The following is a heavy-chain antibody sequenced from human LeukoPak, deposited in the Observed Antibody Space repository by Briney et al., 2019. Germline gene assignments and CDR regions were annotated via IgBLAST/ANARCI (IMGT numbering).Heavy chain of an antibody. CDR1: GGSISSGGYY. V-gene: IGHV4-30-2*01. CDR2: IYHSGST. J-gene: IGHJ4*02. D-gene: IGHD3-3*01. CDR3: ARLYYDFWSGYPPKYYFDY. Sequence: SETLSLTCTVSGGSISSGGYYWSWIRQPPGKGLEWIGYIYHSGSTYYNPSLKSRVTISVDRSKNQFSLKLSSVTAADTAVYYCARLYYDFWSGYPPKYYFDYWGQGTLVTVSS.